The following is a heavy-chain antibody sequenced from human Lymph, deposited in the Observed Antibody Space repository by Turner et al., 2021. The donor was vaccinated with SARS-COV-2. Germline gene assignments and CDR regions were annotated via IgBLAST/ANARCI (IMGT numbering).Heavy chain of an antibody. Sequence: QVQLVESGGGVVQPGRSLRLSCAASGFTFNNYGIHWVLQAPGKGLEWLAVISFDGSNKYYADSVKGRFTISSDNTNNTLYLQMNILRVEDTAVYYCSKVGGIGYLNFDYLVQGTLVTVSS. J-gene: IGHJ4*02. V-gene: IGHV3-30*18. CDR1: GFTFNNYG. CDR3: SKVGGIGYLNFDY. D-gene: IGHD3-3*01. CDR2: ISFDGSNK.